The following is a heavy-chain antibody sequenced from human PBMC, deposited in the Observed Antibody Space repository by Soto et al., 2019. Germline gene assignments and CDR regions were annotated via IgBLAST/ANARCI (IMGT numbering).Heavy chain of an antibody. CDR1: GFTFSRYW. CDR3: ARDTDDFGDNY. CDR2: IKHDGSEI. D-gene: IGHD4-17*01. Sequence: EVQLVESGGGLVQPGGSLRLSCLASGFTFSRYWMSWVRQAPGKGLEWVSNIKHDGSEIYSIDSVKGRFTISRDNAKDSLYLQMNSLRVEDTAVYYCARDTDDFGDNYWGQGTLVTVSS. V-gene: IGHV3-7*01. J-gene: IGHJ4*02.